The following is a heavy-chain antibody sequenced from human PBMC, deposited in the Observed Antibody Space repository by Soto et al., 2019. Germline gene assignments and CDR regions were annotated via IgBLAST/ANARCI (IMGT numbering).Heavy chain of an antibody. D-gene: IGHD2-15*01. V-gene: IGHV1-69*13. CDR1: GGTFSSYA. CDR2: IIPIFGTA. CDR3: ASESNPDCSGGSCYLDY. J-gene: IGHJ4*02. Sequence: ASVKVSCKASGGTFSSYAISWVRQAPGQGLEWMGGIIPIFGTANYAQKFQGRVTITADESTSTAYMELSSLRSEDTAVYYCASESNPDCSGGSCYLDYWGQGTLVTVSS.